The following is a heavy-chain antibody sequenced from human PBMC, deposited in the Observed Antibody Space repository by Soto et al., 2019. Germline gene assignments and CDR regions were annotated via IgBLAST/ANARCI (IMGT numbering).Heavy chain of an antibody. V-gene: IGHV4-61*01. Sequence: PSETLSLTCAVSGDSLSSGLYYWTWIRQPPGKGLEWIGYISHLGSSKYNPSLNSRATISLDTSKSQFSLRLTSVTAADTAVYFCARESIVGATGLDPWGHGTLVTVSS. CDR1: GDSLSSGLYY. D-gene: IGHD1-26*01. CDR3: ARESIVGATGLDP. J-gene: IGHJ5*02. CDR2: ISHLGSS.